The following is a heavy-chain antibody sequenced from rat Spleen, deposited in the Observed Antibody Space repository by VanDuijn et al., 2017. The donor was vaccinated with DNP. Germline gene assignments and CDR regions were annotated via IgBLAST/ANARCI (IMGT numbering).Heavy chain of an antibody. CDR1: GFTFSYYW. D-gene: IGHD5-1*01. J-gene: IGHJ2*01. Sequence: EVQLVESGGGSVQPGRSLKLSCVASGFTFSYYWMTWIRQVPGKGLEWIASITSGAGTTSYPDSVKGRFTISRDNAQDTLYLQMNSLRSEDTATYYCVRVNWVPDYWGQGVVVTVSS. V-gene: IGHV5-31*01. CDR3: VRVNWVPDY. CDR2: ITSGAGTT.